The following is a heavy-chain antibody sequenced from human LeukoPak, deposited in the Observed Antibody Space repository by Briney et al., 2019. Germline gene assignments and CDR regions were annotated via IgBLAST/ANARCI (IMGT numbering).Heavy chain of an antibody. CDR1: GGSISSGDYY. Sequence: SETLSLTCTVSGGSISSGDYYWSWIRQPPGKGLEWIGYIYYSGSTYYNPSLKSRVTISVDTSKSQFSLKLSSVTAADTAVYYCARGTAVAGTLDYWGQGTLVTVSS. J-gene: IGHJ4*02. CDR3: ARGTAVAGTLDY. V-gene: IGHV4-30-4*08. CDR2: IYYSGST. D-gene: IGHD6-19*01.